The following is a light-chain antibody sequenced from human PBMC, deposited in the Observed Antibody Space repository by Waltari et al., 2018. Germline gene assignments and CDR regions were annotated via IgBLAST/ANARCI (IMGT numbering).Light chain of an antibody. Sequence: QSPSSLSASVGDRVTITCRASQSISSYLNWYQQKPGKAPKLLIYAASSLQSGVPSRFSGSGSGTDFTLTISSLQPEDFATYYCQQSYSTLWTFGQGTKVEIK. J-gene: IGKJ1*01. CDR2: AAS. V-gene: IGKV1-39*01. CDR3: QQSYSTLWT. CDR1: QSISSY.